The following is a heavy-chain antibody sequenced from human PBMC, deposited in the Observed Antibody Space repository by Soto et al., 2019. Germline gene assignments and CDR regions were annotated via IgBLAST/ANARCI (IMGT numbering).Heavy chain of an antibody. J-gene: IGHJ5*02. CDR3: ARRERAAGTDWWFDP. Sequence: SETKSLTWTVAGGSISSSSSHWGWIRKPPGKGLEWIGSIYYSGSTYYSPSLRSRVTISVDTSKNQFSLKLSSVTAADTAVYYCARRERAAGTDWWFDPWGQGTLVTVSS. V-gene: IGHV4-39*01. D-gene: IGHD6-13*01. CDR2: IYYSGST. CDR1: GGSISSSSSH.